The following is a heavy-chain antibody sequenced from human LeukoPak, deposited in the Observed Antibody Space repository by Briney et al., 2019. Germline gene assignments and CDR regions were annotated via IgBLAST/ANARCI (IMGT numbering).Heavy chain of an antibody. J-gene: IGHJ4*02. Sequence: SETLSLTCDVFGGSFSGYYWSWIRQPPGKGLEWIGEINHSGSTNYNPSLKSRVTISVDTSKNQFSLKLSSVTAADTAVYYCARHGDYYGSGSRYWGQGTLVTVSS. CDR2: INHSGST. CDR1: GGSFSGYY. V-gene: IGHV4-34*01. D-gene: IGHD3-10*01. CDR3: ARHGDYYGSGSRY.